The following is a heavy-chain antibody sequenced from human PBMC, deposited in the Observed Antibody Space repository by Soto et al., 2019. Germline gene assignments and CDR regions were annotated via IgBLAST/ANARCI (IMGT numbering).Heavy chain of an antibody. CDR3: ARDLYIGDWFDP. V-gene: IGHV4-30-4*01. CDR2: IYYSGST. D-gene: IGHD3-10*01. Sequence: PSETLSLTCTVSGGSISSGDYYWRWIRQPPGKGLEWIGYIYYSGSTYYNPSLKSRVTISVDTSKNQFSLKLSSVTAADTAVYYCARDLYIGDWFDPWGQGTLVTVSS. J-gene: IGHJ5*02. CDR1: GGSISSGDYY.